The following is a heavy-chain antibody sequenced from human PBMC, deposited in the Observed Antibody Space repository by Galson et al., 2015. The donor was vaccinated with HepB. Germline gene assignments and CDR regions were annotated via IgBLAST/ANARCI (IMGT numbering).Heavy chain of an antibody. CDR2: ISSSSSYI. V-gene: IGHV3-21*01. J-gene: IGHJ4*02. D-gene: IGHD6-19*01. CDR1: GFTFSSYS. CDR3: AVKAVAGKAVMDY. Sequence: SLRLSCAASGFTFSSYSMNWVRQAPGKGLEWVSSISSSSSYIYYADSVKGRFTISRDNAKNSLYLQMNSLRAEDTAVYYCAVKAVAGKAVMDYWGQGTLVTVSS.